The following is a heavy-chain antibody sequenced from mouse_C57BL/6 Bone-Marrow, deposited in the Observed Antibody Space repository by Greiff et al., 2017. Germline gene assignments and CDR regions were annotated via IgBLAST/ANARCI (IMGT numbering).Heavy chain of an antibody. J-gene: IGHJ2*01. D-gene: IGHD3-2*02. Sequence: QVQLQQSGAELARPGASVKMSCKASGYTFTSYTMHWVKQRPGQGLEWIGYINPSSGYTKYNQKFKDKATLTADKSSSTAYMQLSSLTSEDAAVYYCARSEKAQALDYWGRGTTLTVSS. CDR3: ARSEKAQALDY. V-gene: IGHV1-4*01. CDR1: GYTFTSYT. CDR2: INPSSGYT.